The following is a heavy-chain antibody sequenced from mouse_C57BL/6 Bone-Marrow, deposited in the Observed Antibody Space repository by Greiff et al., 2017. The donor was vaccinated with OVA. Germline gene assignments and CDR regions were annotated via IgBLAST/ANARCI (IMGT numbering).Heavy chain of an antibody. V-gene: IGHV1-52*01. CDR1: GYTFTSYW. Sequence: QVQLQQPGAELVRPGSSVKLSCKASGYTFTSYWMHWVKQRPIQGLEWIGNIDPSDSETHYNQKFKDKATLTVDKSSSTAYMQLSSLTSEDSAVYYCASTIYYDSLYFDVWGTGTTVTVSS. CDR2: IDPSDSET. CDR3: ASTIYYDSLYFDV. D-gene: IGHD2-4*01. J-gene: IGHJ1*03.